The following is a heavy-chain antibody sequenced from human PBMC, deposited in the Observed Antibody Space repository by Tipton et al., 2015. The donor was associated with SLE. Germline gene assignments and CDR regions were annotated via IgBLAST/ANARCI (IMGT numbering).Heavy chain of an antibody. Sequence: SLRLSCATSGFTFSHFWMHWVRQAPGKGPVWVSRIRTDGGFTRYADSVKGRFTISRDNAKNSLYLQMDSLRTDDTALYYCAKDRYSGSFYYFDDWGQGTLVTVSS. CDR2: IRTDGGFT. J-gene: IGHJ4*02. CDR1: GFTFSHFW. D-gene: IGHD1-26*01. V-gene: IGHV3-74*01. CDR3: AKDRYSGSFYYFDD.